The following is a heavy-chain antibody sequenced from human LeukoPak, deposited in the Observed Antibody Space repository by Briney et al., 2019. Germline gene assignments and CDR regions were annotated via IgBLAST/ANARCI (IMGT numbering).Heavy chain of an antibody. CDR3: ARDRARGESSGLLDY. CDR2: INPSGGSR. Sequence: ASVKVSCKASGYTFTRYYMHWVRQAPGQGLEWMGIINPSGGSRSYAQKFQGRVTMTRDTPTSTVYMELSSLRSEDTAVYYCARDRARGESSGLLDYWGQGTLVTVSS. CDR1: GYTFTRYY. J-gene: IGHJ4*02. D-gene: IGHD6-19*01. V-gene: IGHV1-46*01.